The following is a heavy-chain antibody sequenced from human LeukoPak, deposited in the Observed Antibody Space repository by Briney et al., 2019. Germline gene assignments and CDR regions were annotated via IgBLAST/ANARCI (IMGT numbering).Heavy chain of an antibody. CDR3: AKFPIVGGSDI. Sequence: HPGGSLRLSCAASGFTFSSYGMHWVRQAPGKGLEWVSAISDSGGSTFYADSVEGRFTISRDNSKNTLYLQMNSLRAEDTAVYYCAKFPIVGGSDIWGQGTMVTVSS. CDR2: ISDSGGST. CDR1: GFTFSSYG. J-gene: IGHJ3*02. V-gene: IGHV3-23*01. D-gene: IGHD1-26*01.